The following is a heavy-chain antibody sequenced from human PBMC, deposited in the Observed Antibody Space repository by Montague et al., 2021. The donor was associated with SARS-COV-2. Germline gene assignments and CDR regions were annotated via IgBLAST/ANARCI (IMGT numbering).Heavy chain of an antibody. D-gene: IGHD3-10*01. CDR1: GFTFRSYW. V-gene: IGHV3-74*01. CDR2: IKHDGTST. Sequence: SLRLSCAASGFTFRSYWMHWVRQVPVRGLVWVSRIKHDGTSTNYXASVKGRFTISRDNAKNTLSLQMNNLGAEDTAVYYCVRPLWFGDSDYYFESWGQGTLVTVSS. CDR3: VRPLWFGDSDYYFES. J-gene: IGHJ4*02.